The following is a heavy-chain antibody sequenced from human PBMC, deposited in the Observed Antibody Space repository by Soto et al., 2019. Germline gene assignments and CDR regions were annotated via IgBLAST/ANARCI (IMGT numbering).Heavy chain of an antibody. CDR3: ARDGVQLLVTSYYMDV. D-gene: IGHD6-19*01. V-gene: IGHV3-48*01. CDR2: ISSSSSTI. Sequence: GKGLEWVSYISSSSSTIYYADSVKGRFTISRDNAKNSLYLQMNSLRAEDTAVYYCARDGVQLLVTSYYMDVRGKGSTVTV. J-gene: IGHJ6*03.